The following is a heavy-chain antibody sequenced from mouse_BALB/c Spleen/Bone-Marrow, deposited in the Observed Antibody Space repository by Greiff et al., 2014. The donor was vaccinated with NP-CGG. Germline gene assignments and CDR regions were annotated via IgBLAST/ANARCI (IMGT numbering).Heavy chain of an antibody. CDR1: GYTFTDYA. D-gene: IGHD2-3*01. V-gene: IGHV1S137*01. CDR2: ISTYYGDA. J-gene: IGHJ2*01. CDR3: ARSDGFDY. Sequence: VQLQQSGAELVRPGVSVKISCKGSGYTFTDYALHWVKQSHAKSPEWIGIISTYYGDASYNQKFKGKATMTVDKSSSTAYMELARLTSEDSAIYYCARSDGFDYWGQGTTLTVSS.